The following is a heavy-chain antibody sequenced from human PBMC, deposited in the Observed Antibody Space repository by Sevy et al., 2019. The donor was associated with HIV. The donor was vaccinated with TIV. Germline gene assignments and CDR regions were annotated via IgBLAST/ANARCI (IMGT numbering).Heavy chain of an antibody. J-gene: IGHJ4*02. CDR3: ATWGSTWGIDY. D-gene: IGHD3-16*01. CDR1: GFTFNKSW. V-gene: IGHV3-7*01. CDR2: IKEDGSKK. Sequence: GGSLRLSCAASGFTFNKSWMTWVRQAPGKGLEWVANIKEDGSKKYYVESVTGRFTVSRDNVKNSLFLQMDSLRSDDTAVYYCATWGSTWGIDYWGQGTLVTVSS.